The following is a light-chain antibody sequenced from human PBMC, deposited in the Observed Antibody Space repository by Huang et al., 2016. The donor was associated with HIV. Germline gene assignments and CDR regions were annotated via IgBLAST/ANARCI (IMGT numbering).Light chain of an antibody. CDR2: WAS. V-gene: IGKV4-1*01. Sequence: DIVMTQSPDSLAVSPGARATLHCRSSRSVDASSTEGDYLAWFQQRPGQPPKLLLFWASTREAGVPDRFSGSGSGTDFTLTIANLRAEDAAIYYCQQYYSSPQTFGQGT. CDR3: QQYYSSPQT. J-gene: IGKJ1*01. CDR1: RSVDASSTEGDY.